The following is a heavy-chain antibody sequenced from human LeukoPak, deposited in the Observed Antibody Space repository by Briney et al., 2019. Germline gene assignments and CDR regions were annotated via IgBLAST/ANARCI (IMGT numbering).Heavy chain of an antibody. CDR3: ARLRLSGGSFSVGWFDP. V-gene: IGHV4-4*02. D-gene: IGHD1-26*01. Sequence: PSETLSLTCTVSDEVITSDNWWSWVRQSPGKGLEWIGEIFHSGTTRYKASLESRVTMLLDKSKNQFSLRLNSVTAADTAVYFCARLRLSGGSFSVGWFDPWGQGIQVTVSS. CDR2: IFHSGTT. CDR1: DEVITSDNW. J-gene: IGHJ5*02.